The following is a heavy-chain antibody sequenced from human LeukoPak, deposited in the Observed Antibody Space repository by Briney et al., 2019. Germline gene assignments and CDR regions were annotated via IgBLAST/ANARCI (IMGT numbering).Heavy chain of an antibody. CDR3: ARGITMIVVARDAFDI. V-gene: IGHV4-4*07. Sequence: SETLSLTCTVSGGSISSYYWSWIRQPAGKGLEWIGRIYTSGSTNYNPSLKSRVTMSVDTSKNQSSLKLSSVTAADTAVYYCARGITMIVVARDAFDIWGQGTMVTVSS. CDR1: GGSISSYY. D-gene: IGHD3-22*01. J-gene: IGHJ3*02. CDR2: IYTSGST.